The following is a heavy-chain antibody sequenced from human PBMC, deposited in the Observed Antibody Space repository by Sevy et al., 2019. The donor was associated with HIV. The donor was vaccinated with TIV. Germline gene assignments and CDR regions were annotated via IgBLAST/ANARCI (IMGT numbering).Heavy chain of an antibody. Sequence: GGSLRLSCAASGFTFSSSSMTRVRQAPGKGLEWVATISQGGSEEYYVDSVKGRFTISRDNAKNSLYLQMNSLSAVDTAVYFCARFVSLGYWGQGTLVTVSS. CDR1: GFTFSSSS. CDR3: ARFVSLGY. CDR2: ISQGGSEE. V-gene: IGHV3-7*01. D-gene: IGHD6-13*01. J-gene: IGHJ4*02.